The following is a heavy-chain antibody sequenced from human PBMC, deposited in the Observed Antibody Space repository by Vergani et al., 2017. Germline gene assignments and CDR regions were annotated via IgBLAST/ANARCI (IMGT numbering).Heavy chain of an antibody. CDR3: ARDQLLYRAYYYYYYGMDV. CDR2: INPTSGGT. CDR1: GYTFTGYY. V-gene: IGHV1-2*06. D-gene: IGHD2-2*02. J-gene: IGHJ6*02. Sequence: QVQLVQSGAEVKKPGASVKVSCKASGYTFTGYYMHWVRQAPGQGLEWMGRINPTSGGTNYAQKFQGRVTMTRDTSISTAYMELSRLRSDDTAVFYCARDQLLYRAYYYYYYGMDVWGQGTTVTVSS.